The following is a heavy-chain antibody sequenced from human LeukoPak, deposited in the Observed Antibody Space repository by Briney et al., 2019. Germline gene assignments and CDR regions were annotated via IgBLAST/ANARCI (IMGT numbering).Heavy chain of an antibody. D-gene: IGHD3-22*01. Sequence: GRSLRLSCAASGFTFDDYAMPWVRQAPGKGLEWVSGISWNSGSIGYADSVKGRFTISRDNAKNSLYLQMNSLRAEDTAVYYCANLLSNYYDSSGYYRSWGQGTLVTVSS. J-gene: IGHJ5*02. CDR2: ISWNSGSI. V-gene: IGHV3-9*01. CDR3: ANLLSNYYDSSGYYRS. CDR1: GFTFDDYA.